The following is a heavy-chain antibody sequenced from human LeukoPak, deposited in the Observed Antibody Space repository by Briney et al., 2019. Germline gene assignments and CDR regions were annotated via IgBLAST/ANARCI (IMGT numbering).Heavy chain of an antibody. J-gene: IGHJ5*02. D-gene: IGHD1-1*01. V-gene: IGHV1-8*01. CDR3: ARGRTGTTGTTFDP. CDR2: VNPNSGNK. Sequence: ASVKVSCKASGYTFTGYDINWVRQATGQGLEWMGWVNPNSGNKGYAQKLQGRVTMTRNTSISTAYMELSSLRSEDTAVYYCARGRTGTTGTTFDPWGQGTLVTVSS. CDR1: GYTFTGYD.